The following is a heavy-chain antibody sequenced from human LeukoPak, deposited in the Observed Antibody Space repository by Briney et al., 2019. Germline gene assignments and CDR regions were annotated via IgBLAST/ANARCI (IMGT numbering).Heavy chain of an antibody. J-gene: IGHJ4*02. Sequence: GGSLRLSCAASGFTVSSNYMSWVRQAPGEGLEWLSVIYSGGSTYYADSVKGRFTILRDNSKNTMYLQMNSLRAEDTAVYYCARAKSYYGSGSYYSLYYFDYWGQGTLVTVSS. D-gene: IGHD3-10*01. V-gene: IGHV3-53*01. CDR3: ARAKSYYGSGSYYSLYYFDY. CDR2: IYSGGST. CDR1: GFTVSSNY.